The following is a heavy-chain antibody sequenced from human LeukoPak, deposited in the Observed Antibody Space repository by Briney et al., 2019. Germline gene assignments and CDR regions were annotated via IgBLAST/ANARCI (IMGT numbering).Heavy chain of an antibody. CDR3: ARGRRNSGYGLKNPYYYYGMDV. V-gene: IGHV4-34*01. D-gene: IGHD5-12*01. J-gene: IGHJ6*02. CDR2: INHSGST. CDR1: GGSFSGYY. Sequence: LETLSLTCAVYGGSFSGYYWSWIRQPPGKGLEWIGEINHSGSTNYNPSLKSRVTISVDTSKNQFSLKLSSVTAADTAVYYCARGRRNSGYGLKNPYYYYGMDVWGQGITVTVSS.